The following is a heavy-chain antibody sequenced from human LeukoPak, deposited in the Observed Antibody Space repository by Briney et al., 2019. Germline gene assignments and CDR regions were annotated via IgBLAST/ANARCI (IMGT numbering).Heavy chain of an antibody. CDR3: AKWDRIMITFGGVIVR. Sequence: GGSLRLSCAASGFTFSSYGMHWVRQAPGKGLEWVAFIRYDGSNKYYADSVKGRFTISRDNSKNTLYLQMKSLRAEDTAVYYCAKWDRIMITFGGVIVRWGQGTLVTVSS. D-gene: IGHD3-16*02. J-gene: IGHJ4*02. V-gene: IGHV3-30*02. CDR1: GFTFSSYG. CDR2: IRYDGSNK.